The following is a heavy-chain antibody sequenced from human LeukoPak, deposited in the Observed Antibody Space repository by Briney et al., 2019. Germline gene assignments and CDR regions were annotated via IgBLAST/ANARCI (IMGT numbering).Heavy chain of an antibody. Sequence: SETLSLTCTVSAGSISSYYWTWIRQPPGKGLEWIGYVFNSGSTSYNPSLKSRVTISVDTSKNQFSLKLSSVTAADTAVYYCARVGQQLVHWFDPWGQGTLVTVSS. D-gene: IGHD6-13*01. CDR3: ARVGQQLVHWFDP. CDR2: VFNSGST. V-gene: IGHV4-59*01. J-gene: IGHJ5*02. CDR1: AGSISSYY.